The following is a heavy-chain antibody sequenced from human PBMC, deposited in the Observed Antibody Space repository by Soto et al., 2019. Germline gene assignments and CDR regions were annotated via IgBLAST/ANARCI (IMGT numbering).Heavy chain of an antibody. CDR3: ARDDTDDAFDL. CDR2: IHHSGTT. J-gene: IGHJ3*01. CDR1: GVSISSGGYS. V-gene: IGHV4-30-2*01. Sequence: SETLSLTCGVSGVSISSGGYSWNWIRQPPGKGLQWIAYIHHSGTTYYNPSLKSRVTISLDRSKNQFSLNLSSVTAADTAVYYCARDDTDDAFDLWGQGTLVTVSS. D-gene: IGHD3-9*01.